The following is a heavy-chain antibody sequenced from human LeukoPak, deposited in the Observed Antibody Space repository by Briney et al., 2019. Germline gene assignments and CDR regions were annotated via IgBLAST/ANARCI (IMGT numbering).Heavy chain of an antibody. CDR1: GYTFTDYY. Sequence: ASVKVSCKASGYTFTDYYMHWVRQAPGQGLEWMGWLNPNSGDTNYAQKFQGRVTMTRDTSISTAYMEVSRLRSDDTAVYYCARDEAVAGMGYWGQGTLVTVSS. CDR3: ARDEAVAGMGY. CDR2: LNPNSGDT. J-gene: IGHJ4*02. D-gene: IGHD6-19*01. V-gene: IGHV1-2*02.